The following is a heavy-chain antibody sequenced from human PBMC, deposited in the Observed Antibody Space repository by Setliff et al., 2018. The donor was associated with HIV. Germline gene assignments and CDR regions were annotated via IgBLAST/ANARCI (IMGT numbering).Heavy chain of an antibody. J-gene: IGHJ4*02. Sequence: SGPTLVNPTQTLTLTCTFSGFSLSASGMCVSWIRQPPGKALEWLARIDWDDDKFYTTSLKTRLTISKDTSKNQVVLKMTNMDPVDTATYYCARIGFDALLDYWGQGTLVTVSS. V-gene: IGHV2-70*17. CDR3: ARIGFDALLDY. D-gene: IGHD2-2*01. CDR1: GFSLSASGMC. CDR2: IDWDDDK.